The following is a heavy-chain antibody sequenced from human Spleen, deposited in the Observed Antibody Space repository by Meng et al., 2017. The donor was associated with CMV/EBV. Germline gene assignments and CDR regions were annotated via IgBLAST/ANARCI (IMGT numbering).Heavy chain of an antibody. CDR2: IRYDGSNK. J-gene: IGHJ4*02. Sequence: QGQLVGSGGGVVQPGGSLRLSCAASGFTFSSYGMHWVRQAPGKGLEWVAFIRYDGSNKYYADSVKGRFTISRDNSKNTLYLQMNSLRAEDTAVYYCVGDLWLPLDYWGQGTLVTVSS. CDR1: GFTFSSYG. CDR3: VGDLWLPLDY. D-gene: IGHD3-16*01. V-gene: IGHV3-30*02.